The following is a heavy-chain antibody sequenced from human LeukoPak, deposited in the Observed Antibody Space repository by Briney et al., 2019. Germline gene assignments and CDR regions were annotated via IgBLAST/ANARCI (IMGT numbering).Heavy chain of an antibody. J-gene: IGHJ5*02. V-gene: IGHV3-21*01. D-gene: IGHD4-17*01. CDR1: GFTFSSYS. CDR2: ISSSSSYI. CDR3: ARGRHDYGDYLNWFDP. Sequence: GGSLRLSYAASGFTFSSYSMNWVRQAPGKGLEWVSSISSSSSYIYYADSVKGRFTISRDNAKNSLYLQMNSLRAEDTAVYYCARGRHDYGDYLNWFDPWGQGTLVTVSS.